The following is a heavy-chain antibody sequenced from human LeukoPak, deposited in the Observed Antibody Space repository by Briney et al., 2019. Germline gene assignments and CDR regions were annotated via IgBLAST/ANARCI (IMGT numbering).Heavy chain of an antibody. CDR3: ARDLFRGYCSSTSCRDY. CDR2: ISSSSSTM. Sequence: PGGSLRLSCAASGFTFSSYSMNWVRQAPGKGLEWVSYISSSSSTMYYADSVKGRFTISRDNSKNTLYLQMNSLRAEDTAVYYCARDLFRGYCSSTSCRDYWGQGTLVTVSS. V-gene: IGHV3-48*01. CDR1: GFTFSSYS. D-gene: IGHD2-2*01. J-gene: IGHJ4*02.